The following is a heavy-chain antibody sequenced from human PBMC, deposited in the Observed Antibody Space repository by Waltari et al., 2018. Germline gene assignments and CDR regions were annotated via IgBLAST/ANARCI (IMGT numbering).Heavy chain of an antibody. J-gene: IGHJ4*02. CDR3: TRDSSSWYAY. Sequence: EVQLVESGGGLLQPGRSLRLSCPASGFTFGDYAMSWVRQAPGKGREWVGFIRSKAYGGTTEYAASVKGRFTISRDDSKSIAYLQMNSLKTEDTAVYYCTRDSSSWYAYWGQGTLVTVSS. D-gene: IGHD6-13*01. V-gene: IGHV3-49*04. CDR2: IRSKAYGGTT. CDR1: GFTFGDYA.